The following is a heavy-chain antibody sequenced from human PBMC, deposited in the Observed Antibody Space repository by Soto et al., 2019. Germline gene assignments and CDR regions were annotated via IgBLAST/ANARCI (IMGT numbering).Heavy chain of an antibody. D-gene: IGHD2-2*01. J-gene: IGHJ3*02. CDR1: GFTFSSYA. V-gene: IGHV3-23*01. CDR3: RVEDGGVLVSDAFDI. CDR2: ISGSGGST. Sequence: GGSLRLSCAASGFTFSSYAMSWVRQAPGKGLEWVSAISGSGGSTYYADSVKGRFTISRDNSKNTLYLQMNSLRAEDTAVYYCRVEDGGVLVSDAFDIWGQGTMVTVSS.